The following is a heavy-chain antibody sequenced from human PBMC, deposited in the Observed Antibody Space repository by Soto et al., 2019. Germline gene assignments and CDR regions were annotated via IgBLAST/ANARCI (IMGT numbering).Heavy chain of an antibody. CDR2: IYYSGST. CDR3: AREWFGDDPTFDY. CDR1: GGSISSGDYY. D-gene: IGHD3-10*01. J-gene: IGHJ4*02. Sequence: QVQLQESGPGLVKSSQTLSLTCSVSGGSISSGDYYWSWIRQPPGKGLEWIGYIYYSGSTYYNPSLKSRVTISVDTSKNQFSLKLSSVTAADTAVYYCAREWFGDDPTFDYWGQGTLVTVSS. V-gene: IGHV4-30-4*01.